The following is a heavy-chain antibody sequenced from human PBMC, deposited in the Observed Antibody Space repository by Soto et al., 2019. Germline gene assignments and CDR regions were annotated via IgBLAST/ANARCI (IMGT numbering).Heavy chain of an antibody. D-gene: IGHD2-15*01. Sequence: EVQLVESGGGLVKPGGSLRLSCAASGFTFSTYSMNWVRQAPGKGLEWVSDITTSSSFRFYADSVKGRFTISRDDAKNSLYLQMNSLRAEDKGVYYCARDLGVALATLTLDYWGQGTLVTVSS. CDR1: GFTFSTYS. CDR3: ARDLGVALATLTLDY. V-gene: IGHV3-21*01. CDR2: ITTSSSFR. J-gene: IGHJ4*02.